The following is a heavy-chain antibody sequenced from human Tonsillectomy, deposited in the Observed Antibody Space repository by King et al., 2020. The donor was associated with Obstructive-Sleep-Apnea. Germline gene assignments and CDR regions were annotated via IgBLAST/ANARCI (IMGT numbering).Heavy chain of an antibody. CDR2: ISAYNGDT. J-gene: IGHJ3*02. CDR3: ARVDHTAWVDDSFDI. Sequence: GQLVQSGAEVKKPGASVKVSCKASGYTFTSYGLTWVRQAPGQGLQWMGWISAYNGDTYYAQKLQGRVTMTRDTSTSTAYMELRSLRSDDTAVYYCARVDHTAWVDDSFDIWGQGTMVTVSS. D-gene: IGHD5-12*01. V-gene: IGHV1-18*04. CDR1: GYTFTSYG.